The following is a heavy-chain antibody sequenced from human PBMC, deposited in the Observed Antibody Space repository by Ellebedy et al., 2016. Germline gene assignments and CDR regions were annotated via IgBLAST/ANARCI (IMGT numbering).Heavy chain of an antibody. CDR1: GGSVSSGSYF. CDR2: IYNSGTT. J-gene: IGHJ4*02. CDR3: ATGYYYGSGSYHAMLEY. V-gene: IGHV4-61*01. Sequence: SETLSLTXTVSGGSVSSGSYFWSWIRQPPGKGLEWIGYIYNSGTTNYNPSLKSRVTISVDTSKNQFSLKLTSLTAADTAVYYCATGYYYGSGSYHAMLEYWGQGTLVTVSS. D-gene: IGHD3-10*01.